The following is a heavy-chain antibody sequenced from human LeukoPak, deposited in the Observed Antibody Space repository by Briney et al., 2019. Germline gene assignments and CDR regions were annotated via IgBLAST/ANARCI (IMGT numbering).Heavy chain of an antibody. J-gene: IGHJ5*02. V-gene: IGHV3-9*01. CDR3: VKVYSSSWYVGWFDP. Sequence: GGSLRLSCAASGFTFDDYAMHWVRQAPGKGLEWVSGISWNSGSIGYADSVKGRFTISRDNAKNSLYLQMNSLRAEDTALYYCVKVYSSSWYVGWFDPWGQGTLVTVSS. D-gene: IGHD6-13*01. CDR1: GFTFDDYA. CDR2: ISWNSGSI.